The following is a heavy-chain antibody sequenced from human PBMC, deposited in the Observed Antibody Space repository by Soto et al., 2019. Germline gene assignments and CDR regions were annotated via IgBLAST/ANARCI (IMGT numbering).Heavy chain of an antibody. V-gene: IGHV3-72*01. CDR2: IRNKANSYTT. J-gene: IGHJ5*02. Sequence: EVQLVESGGGLVQPGGSLRLSCAASGFTFSDHYMDWVRQAPGKGLEWVGRIRNKANSYTTEYAASVKGRFTISRDDSKNSLYLQMNSLKTEDTAVYYCARRTLLGWFDPWGQGTLVTVSS. CDR3: ARRTLLGWFDP. D-gene: IGHD2-8*02. CDR1: GFTFSDHY.